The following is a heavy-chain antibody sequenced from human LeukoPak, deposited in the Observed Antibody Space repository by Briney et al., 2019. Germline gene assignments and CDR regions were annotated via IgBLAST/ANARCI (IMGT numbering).Heavy chain of an antibody. CDR2: TYRAGTT. D-gene: IGHD3-16*01. CDR3: ARVLGSPSYFDD. J-gene: IGHJ4*02. Sequence: GGSLRLSCAASGFTVSTNHMSWVRQSPGKGMELVSVTYRAGTTDYAYFVKDRFSSYRDTSKNTLNLQMNSLRDEDTAVYYCARVLGSPSYFDDCGQGTLVTVSP. CDR1: GFTVSTNH. V-gene: IGHV3-66*01.